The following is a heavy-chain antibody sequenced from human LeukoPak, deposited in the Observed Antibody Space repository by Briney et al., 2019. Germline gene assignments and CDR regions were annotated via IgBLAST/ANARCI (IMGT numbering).Heavy chain of an antibody. Sequence: SETLSLTCTVSGGSISSYYWSWIRQPPGKGLEWIGYIYYSGSTNYNPSLKSRVTISVDTSKNQFSLKLGSVTAADTAVYYCARSDGTVTTNYFDYWGQGTLVTVSS. CDR2: IYYSGST. J-gene: IGHJ4*02. D-gene: IGHD4-17*01. V-gene: IGHV4-59*08. CDR3: ARSDGTVTTNYFDY. CDR1: GGSISSYY.